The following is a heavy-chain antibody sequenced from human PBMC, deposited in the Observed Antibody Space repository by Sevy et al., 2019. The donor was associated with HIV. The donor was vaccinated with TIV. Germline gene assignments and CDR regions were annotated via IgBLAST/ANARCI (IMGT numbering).Heavy chain of an antibody. CDR3: ARAPPVRSGDDSLNWFDP. Sequence: SETLSLTCTVSGGSISAYYWSWIRQPPGKGLEYLGYIYYTGSTNYNPSLKSRVTISVDTSKNQFSLKLSSVTTAETAVYYCARAPPVRSGDDSLNWFDPWGQGTLVTVSS. CDR2: IYYTGST. D-gene: IGHD5-12*01. V-gene: IGHV4-59*01. J-gene: IGHJ5*02. CDR1: GGSISAYY.